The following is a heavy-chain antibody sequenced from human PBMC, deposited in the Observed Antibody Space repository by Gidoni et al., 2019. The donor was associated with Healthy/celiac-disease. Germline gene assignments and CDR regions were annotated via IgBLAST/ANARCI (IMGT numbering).Heavy chain of an antibody. CDR1: GGSISTYY. CDR3: ARGRWELLLQRDAFDI. Sequence: QVQLQESGPGLVKPSETLSLNCTVAGGSISTYYWSWIRQPVGKGLEWLGPIYTSGSTNYNPSLKSRVTMSVDTSKNQFSLKLSSVTAADTAVYYCARGRWELLLQRDAFDIWGQGTMVTVSS. CDR2: IYTSGST. V-gene: IGHV4-4*07. D-gene: IGHD1-26*01. J-gene: IGHJ3*02.